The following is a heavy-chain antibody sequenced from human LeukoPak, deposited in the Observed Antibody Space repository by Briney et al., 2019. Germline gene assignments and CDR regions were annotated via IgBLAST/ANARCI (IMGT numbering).Heavy chain of an antibody. J-gene: IGHJ4*02. Sequence: GRSLRLSCAASGFTFSSYGMHWVRQAPGKGLEWVAVISYDGSNKYYADSVKGRFTISRDNSKNTLYLQMNSLRAEDTAVYYCARPLVRTRYYFDYWGQGTLVTVSS. CDR1: GFTFSSYG. CDR3: ARPLVRTRYYFDY. V-gene: IGHV3-30*03. D-gene: IGHD2-8*01. CDR2: ISYDGSNK.